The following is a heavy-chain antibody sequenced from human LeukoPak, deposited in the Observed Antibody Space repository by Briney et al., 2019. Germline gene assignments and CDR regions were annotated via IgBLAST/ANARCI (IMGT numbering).Heavy chain of an antibody. CDR3: ARDHIGAVAPGAY. CDR1: GGTFSSYA. V-gene: IGHV1-69*13. Sequence: ASVKVSCKASGGTFSSYAISWVRQAPGQGLEWMGGIISIFGTANYAQKFQGRVTITADESTSTAYMELSSLRSEDTAVYYCARDHIGAVAPGAYWGQGTLVTVSS. CDR2: IISIFGTA. D-gene: IGHD5-12*01. J-gene: IGHJ4*02.